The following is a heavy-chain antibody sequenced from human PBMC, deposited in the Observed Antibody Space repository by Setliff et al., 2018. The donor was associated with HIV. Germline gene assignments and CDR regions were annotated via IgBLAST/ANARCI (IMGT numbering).Heavy chain of an antibody. CDR2: VYYTWNT. CDR3: ARHSIAVVIGVPERDDAFDI. CDR1: GGSISRRDYC. Sequence: TPSETLSLTCAVSGGSISRRDYCWGWIRQPPGKGLEWIGSVYYTWNTYYNPSLKSRVTVSVDTSKNQFSLKLSSVTAADTAVYYCARHSIAVVIGVPERDDAFDIWGHGTMVTVSS. V-gene: IGHV4-39*01. J-gene: IGHJ3*02. D-gene: IGHD2-21*01.